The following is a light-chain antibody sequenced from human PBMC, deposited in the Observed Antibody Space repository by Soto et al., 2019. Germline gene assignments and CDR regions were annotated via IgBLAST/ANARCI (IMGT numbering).Light chain of an antibody. V-gene: IGLV2-14*01. CDR2: EVS. CDR1: SSDVGGYKY. J-gene: IGLJ1*01. Sequence: QSVLAQPASVSGSPGQSITISCTGTSSDVGGYKYVSWYQHHPGKAPKLLIYEVSNRPSGVSNRFSASKSGNTASLTISGLQAEDDADYYCTSYTSSGTYVFGTGTKLTVL. CDR3: TSYTSSGTYV.